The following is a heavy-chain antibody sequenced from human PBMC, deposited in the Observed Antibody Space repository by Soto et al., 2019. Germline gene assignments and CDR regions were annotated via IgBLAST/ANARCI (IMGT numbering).Heavy chain of an antibody. Sequence: PSETLSLTCTVSGGSLSSSSYYWGWIRQPPGKGLEWIGSIYYSGSTYYNPSLKSRVTISVDTSKNQFSLKLSSVTAADTAVYYCARAGARGYSGYDSDFDYWGQGTLVTVSS. D-gene: IGHD5-12*01. CDR1: GGSLSSSSYY. V-gene: IGHV4-39*07. CDR3: ARAGARGYSGYDSDFDY. J-gene: IGHJ4*02. CDR2: IYYSGST.